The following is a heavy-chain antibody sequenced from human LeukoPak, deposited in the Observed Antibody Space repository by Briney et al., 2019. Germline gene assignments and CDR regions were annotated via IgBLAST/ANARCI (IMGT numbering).Heavy chain of an antibody. Sequence: PETLSLTCTVSGGSISSYYWSWIRQPPGKGLEWIGYIYYSGSTNYNPSLKSRVTISVDTSKNQFSLKLSSVTAADTAVYYCARERAGSYYIDYWGQGTLVTVSS. CDR3: ARERAGSYYIDY. CDR1: GGSISSYY. J-gene: IGHJ4*02. V-gene: IGHV4-59*12. D-gene: IGHD3-10*01. CDR2: IYYSGST.